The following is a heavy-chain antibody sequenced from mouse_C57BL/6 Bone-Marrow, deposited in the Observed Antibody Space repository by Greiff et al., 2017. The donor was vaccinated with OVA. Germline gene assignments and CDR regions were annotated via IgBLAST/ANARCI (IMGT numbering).Heavy chain of an antibody. Sequence: VQLQQPGAELVKPGASVKLSCKASGYTFTSYWMHWVKQRPGQGLEWIGMIHPNSGSTNYNEKFKSKATLTVDKSSSTAYMQLSSLTSEDSAVYYCARNYYDYIYFDYWGQGTTLTVSS. CDR2: IHPNSGST. D-gene: IGHD2-4*01. CDR1: GYTFTSYW. V-gene: IGHV1-64*01. CDR3: ARNYYDYIYFDY. J-gene: IGHJ2*01.